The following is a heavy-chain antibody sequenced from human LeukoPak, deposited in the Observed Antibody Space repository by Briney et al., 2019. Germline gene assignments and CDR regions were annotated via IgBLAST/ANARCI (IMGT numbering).Heavy chain of an antibody. J-gene: IGHJ4*02. Sequence: AGSLRLSCAASGFTFSSYGMHWVRQPPGKGLEWVAVISYDGSNKYYADSVKVRFTISRDNSKNTLYLQMNSLRAEDTAVYYCAKDRTSSGYYYFDYWGQGTLVTVSS. CDR3: AKDRTSSGYYYFDY. CDR1: GFTFSSYG. D-gene: IGHD3-22*01. CDR2: ISYDGSNK. V-gene: IGHV3-30*18.